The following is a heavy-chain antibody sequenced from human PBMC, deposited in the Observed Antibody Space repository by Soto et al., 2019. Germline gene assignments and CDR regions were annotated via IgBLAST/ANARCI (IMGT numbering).Heavy chain of an antibody. CDR1: GGTFKMYA. CDR2: IIPILDKP. D-gene: IGHD3-16*02. Sequence: QVQLVQSGVEVREPGSAVKVSCKASGGTFKMYAMHWVRQAPGQGLEWMGGIIPILDKPTYAQKFQGRVTITVDDSTATAYMELSSLRSDDTAVYYCTRSIGSGGVVGGFDYWGQGTLVTVS. CDR3: TRSIGSGGVVGGFDY. J-gene: IGHJ4*02. V-gene: IGHV1-69*01.